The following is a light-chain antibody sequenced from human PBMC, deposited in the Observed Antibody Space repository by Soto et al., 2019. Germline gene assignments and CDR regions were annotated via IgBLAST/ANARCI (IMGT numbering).Light chain of an antibody. Sequence: EIVMTQSPATLSVSPGERATLSCRASQSVRSNLAWYQQKPGQAPRLLIYGASTRATGIPVRFSGSGSGTEFILTISSLQSEDFAVYYCQQYNNWPPRITFGQGHDWRLN. CDR1: QSVRSN. J-gene: IGKJ5*01. V-gene: IGKV3-15*01. CDR3: QQYNNWPPRIT. CDR2: GAS.